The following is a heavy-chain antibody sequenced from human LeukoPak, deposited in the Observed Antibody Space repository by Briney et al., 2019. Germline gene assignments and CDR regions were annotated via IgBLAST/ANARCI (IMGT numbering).Heavy chain of an antibody. J-gene: IGHJ6*03. CDR1: GGSFSGYY. D-gene: IGHD5-18*01. CDR2: INHSGST. V-gene: IGHV4-34*01. Sequence: SPSETLSLTCTVYGGSFSGYYWSWIRQPPGKGLEWIGEINHSGSTNYNPSLKSRVTISVDTSKNQFSLKLSSVTAADTAVYYCARAMTSVDTAMVPGGYYYYMGVWGKGTTVTISS. CDR3: ARAMTSVDTAMVPGGYYYYMGV.